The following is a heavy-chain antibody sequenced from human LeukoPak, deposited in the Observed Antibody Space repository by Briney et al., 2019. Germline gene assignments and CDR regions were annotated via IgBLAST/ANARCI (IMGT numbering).Heavy chain of an antibody. CDR1: GFTVSSNY. D-gene: IGHD1-26*01. CDR2: IYSGGST. V-gene: IGHV3-53*01. J-gene: IGHJ4*02. CDR3: ARTYSGIRFDY. Sequence: GGSLRLSCAASGFTVSSNYMSWVRQAPGKGLEWVSVIYSGGSTYYADSVKGRFTISRDNSKNTLYLQMNSLRAEDTAVYYCARTYSGIRFDYWGQGTLVTVSS.